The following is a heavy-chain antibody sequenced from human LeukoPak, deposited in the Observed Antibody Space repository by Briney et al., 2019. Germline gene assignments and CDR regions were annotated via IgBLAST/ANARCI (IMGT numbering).Heavy chain of an antibody. CDR1: GYTLTEIS. J-gene: IGHJ4*02. Sequence: ASVKVSCKVSGYTLTEISMHWVRRAPGKGLEWMGGVDPEEGEAIYAQKFQGRVTMTEDTSSDTASMELSSLRSEDTAVYYCATDYRHSGSYYPPFDYWGQGTLVTVSS. CDR2: VDPEEGEA. V-gene: IGHV1-24*01. CDR3: ATDYRHSGSYYPPFDY. D-gene: IGHD1-26*01.